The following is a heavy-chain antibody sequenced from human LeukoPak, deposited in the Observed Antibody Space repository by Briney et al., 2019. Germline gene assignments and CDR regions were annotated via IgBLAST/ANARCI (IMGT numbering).Heavy chain of an antibody. D-gene: IGHD3-22*01. V-gene: IGHV3-48*03. J-gene: IGHJ4*02. CDR1: GFTFSSYE. CDR3: AKVYYDSSGYYSVPNFDY. CDR2: ISSSGSTI. Sequence: PGGSLRLSCAASGFTFSSYEMNWVRQAPGKGLEWVSYISSSGSTIYYADSVKGRFTISRDNAKNSLYLQMNSLRAEDTAAYYCAKVYYDSSGYYSVPNFDYWGQGTPVTASS.